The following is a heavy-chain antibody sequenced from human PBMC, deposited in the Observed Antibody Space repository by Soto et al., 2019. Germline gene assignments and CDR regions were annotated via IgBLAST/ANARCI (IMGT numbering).Heavy chain of an antibody. V-gene: IGHV3-66*01. CDR1: GFTVSSND. J-gene: IGHJ6*02. CDR2: IYSGGST. D-gene: IGHD6-13*01. Sequence: EVQVVESGGGLVQPGGSLRLSCAASGFTVSSNDMSWVRQAPGEGLEWVSVIYSGGSTYYADSVKGRFTISRDNSKNTLYLQMNSLRAEDTAVYYCARDTYSSSWIYNGMDVWGQGTAVTVSS. CDR3: ARDTYSSSWIYNGMDV.